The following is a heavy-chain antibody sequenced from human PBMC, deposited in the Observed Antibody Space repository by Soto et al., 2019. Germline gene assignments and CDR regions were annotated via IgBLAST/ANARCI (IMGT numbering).Heavy chain of an antibody. Sequence: ASVKVSCKASGYTFTGYYMHWVRQAPGQGLEWMGWINPNSGGTNYAQKFQGWVTMTRDTSISTAYMELSRLRSDDTAVYYCARDKWLAAAGTPGGRLDPWGQGTLVTVSS. CDR3: ARDKWLAAAGTPGGRLDP. D-gene: IGHD6-13*01. V-gene: IGHV1-2*04. J-gene: IGHJ5*02. CDR1: GYTFTGYY. CDR2: INPNSGGT.